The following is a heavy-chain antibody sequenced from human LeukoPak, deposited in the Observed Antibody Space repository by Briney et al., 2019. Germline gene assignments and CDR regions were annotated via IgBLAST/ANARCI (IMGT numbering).Heavy chain of an antibody. CDR2: INHSGST. Sequence: SETLSLTCAVYGGSFSGYYWSWIRQPPGKRLEWIGEINHSGSTNYNPSLKSRVTISVDTSKNQFSLKLSSVTAADTAVYYCARGRGRRFGELLSHWFDPWGQGTLVTVSS. CDR3: ARGRGRRFGELLSHWFDP. CDR1: GGSFSGYY. D-gene: IGHD3-10*01. V-gene: IGHV4-34*01. J-gene: IGHJ5*02.